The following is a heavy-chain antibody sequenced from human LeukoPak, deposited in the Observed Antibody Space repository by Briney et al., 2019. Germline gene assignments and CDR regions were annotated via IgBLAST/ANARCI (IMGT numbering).Heavy chain of an antibody. J-gene: IGHJ3*02. CDR3: ARTGLLWFGELLYAFDI. CDR2: INHSGST. V-gene: IGHV4-34*01. Sequence: PSETLSLTCAVYGGSFSGYYWSWIRQPPGKGLEWIGEINHSGSTNYNPSLKSRVTISVDTSKNQFSLKLSSVTAADTAVYYCARTGLLWFGELLYAFDIWGQGTIVTVSS. D-gene: IGHD3-10*01. CDR1: GGSFSGYY.